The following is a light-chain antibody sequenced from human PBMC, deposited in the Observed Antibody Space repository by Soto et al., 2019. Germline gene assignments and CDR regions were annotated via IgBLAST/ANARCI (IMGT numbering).Light chain of an antibody. J-gene: IGKJ3*01. V-gene: IGKV1-39*01. CDR2: AAS. Sequence: DIQMTQSPSSLSASVGDRVTITCRASQSISSYLNWYQQKPGKAPKLLIYAASSLQSGVPSRFSGSGSGTDFTLTISSLQPEDFETYYCQQSYSTHLCPFGPGTKVDIK. CDR1: QSISSY. CDR3: QQSYSTHLCP.